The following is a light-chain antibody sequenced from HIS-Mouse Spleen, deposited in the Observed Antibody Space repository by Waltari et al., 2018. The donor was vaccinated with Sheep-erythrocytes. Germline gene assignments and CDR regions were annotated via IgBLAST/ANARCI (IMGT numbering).Light chain of an antibody. Sequence: QSALTQPASVSGSPGQSTPIPCTGTSSDVGSYNLVSWYQQHPGKAPKLMIYEVSKRPSGVPDRFSGLQAEDEADYYCSSYAGSNNWVFGGGTKLTVL. J-gene: IGLJ3*02. V-gene: IGLV2-23*02. CDR1: SSDVGSYNL. CDR3: SSYAGSNNWV. CDR2: EVS.